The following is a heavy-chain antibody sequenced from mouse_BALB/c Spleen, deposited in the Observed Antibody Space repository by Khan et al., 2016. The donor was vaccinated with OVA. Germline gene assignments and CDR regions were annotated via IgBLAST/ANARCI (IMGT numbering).Heavy chain of an antibody. CDR1: GYTFTSYW. D-gene: IGHD1-1*01. V-gene: IGHV1-69*02. Sequence: VQLQESGAELVRPGASVKLSCKASGYTFTSYWINWVKQRPGQGLEWIGNIYPSDSYTTYNQKFKDKATLTVDKSSSTAYMQLSSPTSEDSAVYYWTRHGSSYDAMDYWGQGTSVTVSS. CDR2: IYPSDSYT. J-gene: IGHJ4*01. CDR3: TRHGSSYDAMDY.